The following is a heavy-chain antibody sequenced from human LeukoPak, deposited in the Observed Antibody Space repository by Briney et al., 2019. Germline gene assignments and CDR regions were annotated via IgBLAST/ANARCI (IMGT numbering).Heavy chain of an antibody. Sequence: SETLSLTCTVSGGSISSGSYYWSWIRQPAGKGLEWIGRIYTSGSTNYNPSLKSRVTISVDTSKNQFSLKLSSVTAADTAVYYCARDSGSYVWDYWGQGTLATVSS. D-gene: IGHD1-26*01. J-gene: IGHJ4*02. CDR2: IYTSGST. CDR3: ARDSGSYVWDY. CDR1: GGSISSGSYY. V-gene: IGHV4-61*02.